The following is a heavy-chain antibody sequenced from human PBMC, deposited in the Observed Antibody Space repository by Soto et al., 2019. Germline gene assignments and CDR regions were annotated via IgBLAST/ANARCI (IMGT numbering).Heavy chain of an antibody. CDR3: AKDSWAIFGVPAGEYYAMDV. CDR2: ISGSGGTT. Sequence: GGSLRLSCVASGFTFENYAMGWFRQAPGKGLEWVSAISGSGGTTYYSDSVKGRFTISRDNSKNTVYLQMNDLRVEDAAEYFCAKDSWAIFGVPAGEYYAMDVWGQGTTVTVSS. D-gene: IGHD3-3*01. CDR1: GFTFENYA. J-gene: IGHJ6*02. V-gene: IGHV3-23*01.